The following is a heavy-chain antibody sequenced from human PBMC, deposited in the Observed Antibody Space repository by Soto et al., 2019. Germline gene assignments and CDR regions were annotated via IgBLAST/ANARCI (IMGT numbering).Heavy chain of an antibody. CDR2: ISYDGTNK. Sequence: QVQLVESGGGVVQPGRSLRLSCAASGFTFNSYAMHWVRQAPGKGLEWVAVISYDGTNKYYGDSVKGRFTISRDNSKNTVYLQMNSLRAEDTAEYYCAKDQCGYERLHSSGWYCQYYYYGVDVWGQGTTVTVSS. J-gene: IGHJ6*02. V-gene: IGHV3-30*18. CDR3: AKDQCGYERLHSSGWYCQYYYYGVDV. D-gene: IGHD6-19*01. CDR1: GFTFNSYA.